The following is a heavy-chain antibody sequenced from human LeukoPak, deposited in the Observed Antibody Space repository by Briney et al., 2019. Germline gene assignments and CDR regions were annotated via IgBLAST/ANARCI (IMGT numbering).Heavy chain of an antibody. V-gene: IGHV1-2*06. Sequence: ASVKVSCKASGYTFTGYYMHWVRQAPGQGLEWMGRINPNSGGTNYARKFQGRVTMTRDTSISTAYMELRSLRSDDTAVYYCARGRGYYDSSGYYYDGYFQHWGQGTLVTVSS. CDR2: INPNSGGT. CDR3: ARGRGYYDSSGYYYDGYFQH. D-gene: IGHD3-22*01. CDR1: GYTFTGYY. J-gene: IGHJ1*01.